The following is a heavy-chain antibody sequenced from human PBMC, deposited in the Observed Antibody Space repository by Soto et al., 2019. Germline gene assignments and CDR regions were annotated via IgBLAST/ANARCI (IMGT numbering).Heavy chain of an antibody. CDR3: ARDPSIPIFGVVIAGPQFDP. CDR1: GYTFTSYG. V-gene: IGHV1-18*01. J-gene: IGHJ5*02. CDR2: ISAYNGNT. Sequence: GASVKVSCKASGYTFTSYGISWVRQAPGQGLEGMGWISAYNGNTNYAQKLRGRVTMTTDTCTSTAYMELRSLRSDDTAVYYCARDPSIPIFGVVIAGPQFDPWGQGPLLTV. D-gene: IGHD3-3*01.